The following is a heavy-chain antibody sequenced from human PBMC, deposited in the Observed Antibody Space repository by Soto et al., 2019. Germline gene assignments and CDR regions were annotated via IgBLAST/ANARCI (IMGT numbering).Heavy chain of an antibody. D-gene: IGHD6-13*01. CDR1: GFTFSSYW. CDR2: VNSDGSST. Sequence: PGGSLRLSCAASGFTFSSYWMHWVRQAPGKGLVRVSRVNSDGSSTSYADSVKGRFTISRDNAKNTLYLQMNSLRAEDTAVYYCARVLAAAGTYYYYGMDVWGQGTTVTV. V-gene: IGHV3-74*01. J-gene: IGHJ6*02. CDR3: ARVLAAAGTYYYYGMDV.